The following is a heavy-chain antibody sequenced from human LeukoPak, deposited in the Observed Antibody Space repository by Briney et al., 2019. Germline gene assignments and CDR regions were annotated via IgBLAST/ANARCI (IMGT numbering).Heavy chain of an antibody. CDR3: ARDNPRGYTYGYEHYYYCIDV. CDR2: IHSGGTT. CDR1: GGSISNDY. Sequence: SETLSLTCTVSGGSISNDYFTWIRQPAGKGLEWIGRIHSGGTTNYNPSLMSRVTLSVDTSKKQISLRLTSVTAADTALYYCARDNPRGYTYGYEHYYYCIDVWGKGTTVTVSS. V-gene: IGHV4-4*07. J-gene: IGHJ6*03. D-gene: IGHD5-18*01.